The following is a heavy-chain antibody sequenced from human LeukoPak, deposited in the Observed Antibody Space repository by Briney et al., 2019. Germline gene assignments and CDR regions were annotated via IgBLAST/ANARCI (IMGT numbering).Heavy chain of an antibody. Sequence: GGSLRLSCAASGFSFSDAWMNWVRQAPGKGLVWVSRINSDGSSTSYADSVKGRFTISRDNAKNTLYLQMNSLRAEDTAVYYCARDRYGDYYFDYWGQGTLVTVSS. D-gene: IGHD4-17*01. CDR1: GFSFSDAW. J-gene: IGHJ4*02. CDR2: INSDGSST. V-gene: IGHV3-74*01. CDR3: ARDRYGDYYFDY.